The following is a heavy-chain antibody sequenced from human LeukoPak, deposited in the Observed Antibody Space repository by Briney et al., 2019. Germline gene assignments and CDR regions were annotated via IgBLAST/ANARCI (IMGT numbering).Heavy chain of an antibody. Sequence: PGGSLRLSCAASGFSVSGSYMTWVRQTPGKGLEWLSVIYTGGGTDYADSVKGRFTISRDDSRNALYLEMNSLRVDDTAVYYWARYVRYFDGSGYPHDAFDVWGQGTMVTVSS. CDR3: ARYVRYFDGSGYPHDAFDV. J-gene: IGHJ3*01. CDR1: GFSVSGSY. D-gene: IGHD3-22*01. CDR2: IYTGGGT. V-gene: IGHV3-53*01.